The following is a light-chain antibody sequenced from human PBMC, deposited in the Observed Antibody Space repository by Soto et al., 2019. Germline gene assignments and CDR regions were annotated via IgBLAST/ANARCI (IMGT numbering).Light chain of an antibody. CDR2: GNS. CDR1: SSNIGAGYD. J-gene: IGLJ1*01. Sequence: QTVLTQPPSVSGAPGQRVTISCTWSSSNIGAGYDVHWYQQLPGTAPKLLIYGNSNRPSGVPDRFSGSKSGNSASLAITGLQAEDEADYYCQSYDSSLSGSIVFGTGTKVTVL. CDR3: QSYDSSLSGSIV. V-gene: IGLV1-40*01.